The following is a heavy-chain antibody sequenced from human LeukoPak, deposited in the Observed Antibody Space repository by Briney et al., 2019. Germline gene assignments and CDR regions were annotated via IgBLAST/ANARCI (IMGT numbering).Heavy chain of an antibody. D-gene: IGHD6-6*01. CDR1: GYTFTSYD. CDR2: MNPNSGNT. CDR3: ARGVWESIAAHFEY. Sequence: ASVKVSCKASGYTFTSYDINWVRQATGQGLEWMGWMNPNSGNTGYAQKFQGRVTMTRNTSISTAYMELSRLRSDDTAVYYCARGVWESIAAHFEYWGQGTLVTVSS. J-gene: IGHJ4*02. V-gene: IGHV1-8*01.